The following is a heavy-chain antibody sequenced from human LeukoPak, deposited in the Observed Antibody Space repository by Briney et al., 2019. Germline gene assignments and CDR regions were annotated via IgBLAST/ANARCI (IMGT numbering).Heavy chain of an antibody. D-gene: IGHD6-13*01. CDR1: GVSISSSSYY. V-gene: IGHV4-39*01. Sequence: SETLTLTCTVSGVSISSSSYYWVWIRQPPGKGLEWIGNIYYSGSTYYNPSLKSRVTISVDTSKNQFSLKLSSVTAADTAVYYCARLGWGSSWYDFGFDYWGQGTLVTVSS. CDR2: IYYSGST. CDR3: ARLGWGSSWYDFGFDY. J-gene: IGHJ4*02.